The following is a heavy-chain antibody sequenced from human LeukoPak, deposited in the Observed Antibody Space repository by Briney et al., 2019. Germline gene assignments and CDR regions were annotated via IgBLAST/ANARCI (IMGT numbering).Heavy chain of an antibody. Sequence: ASVKVSCKASGYTFTGYYMHWVRQAPGQGLEWMGWIIPNSGGTNYAQKFQGRVTMTRDTSISTAYMELSRLRSDDTAVYYCARLHGTHNAFDIWGQGTMVTVSS. CDR3: ARLHGTHNAFDI. CDR1: GYTFTGYY. V-gene: IGHV1-2*02. J-gene: IGHJ3*02. D-gene: IGHD2-21*01. CDR2: IIPNSGGT.